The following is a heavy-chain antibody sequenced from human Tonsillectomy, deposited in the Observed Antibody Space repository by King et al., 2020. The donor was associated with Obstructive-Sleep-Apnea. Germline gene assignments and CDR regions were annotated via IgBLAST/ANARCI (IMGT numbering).Heavy chain of an antibody. CDR3: ARGRWLEYYFDY. Sequence: QLQESGPGLVKPSETLSLTCTVSGGSITSSSYYWGWIRQPPGKGLEWIGSIYYSGSTYYNPSLKSRVTISLDTSKNQFSLKLSSVTAADTAVYYCARGRWLEYYFDYWGQGTLVTVSS. CDR2: IYYSGST. V-gene: IGHV4-39*07. J-gene: IGHJ4*02. CDR1: GGSITSSSYY. D-gene: IGHD6-19*01.